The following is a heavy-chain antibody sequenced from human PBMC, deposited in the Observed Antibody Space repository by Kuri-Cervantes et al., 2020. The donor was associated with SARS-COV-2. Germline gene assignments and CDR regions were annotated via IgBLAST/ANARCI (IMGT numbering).Heavy chain of an antibody. CDR1: GDSITNYY. J-gene: IGHJ4*02. V-gene: IGHV4-59*01. CDR2: VPYNGTT. Sequence: LETLSLTCTVSGDSITNYYLNWIRQPPGKGLEWIGYVPYNGTTAYNPSLKSRVSMSLDTSKNQFSLRLSSVTAADTAAYYCSERVAFSSFDYWGQGTMVTVSS. D-gene: IGHD1-1*01. CDR3: SERVAFSSFDY.